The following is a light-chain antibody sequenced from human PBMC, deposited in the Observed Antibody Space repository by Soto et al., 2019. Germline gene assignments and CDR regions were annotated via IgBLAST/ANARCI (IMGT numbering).Light chain of an antibody. V-gene: IGLV2-14*01. CDR1: SSDVGGYNY. Sequence: QSVLTQPASVSGSPGQSITISCTGTSSDVGGYNYVSWYQQEPGKAPKLMIYEVNNRPSGVSIRFSGSKSGNTVSLTISGLLAEDEADYYCQSYDGRLSGYVFGTGTKLTVL. J-gene: IGLJ1*01. CDR2: EVN. CDR3: QSYDGRLSGYV.